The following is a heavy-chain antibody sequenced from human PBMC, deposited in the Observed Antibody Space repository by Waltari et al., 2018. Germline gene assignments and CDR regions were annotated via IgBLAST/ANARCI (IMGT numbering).Heavy chain of an antibody. CDR2: ITSDGGRT. CDR1: GLTFSSYW. D-gene: IGHD2-15*01. Sequence: EVQLVESGGGLVQPGGSLRLSGAASGLTFSSYWMHWVRQVPGKGLVWVSAITSDGGRTRYADSVKGRFTISRDNAKNTLYLQMNSLRADDTAVYYCASHRPGGYGMDVWGHGTTVTVSS. CDR3: ASHRPGGYGMDV. J-gene: IGHJ6*02. V-gene: IGHV3-74*01.